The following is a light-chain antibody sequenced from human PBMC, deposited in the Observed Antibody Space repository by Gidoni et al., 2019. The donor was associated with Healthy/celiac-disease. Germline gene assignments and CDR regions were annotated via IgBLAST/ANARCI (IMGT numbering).Light chain of an antibody. Sequence: DIQMTQSPSSLFASVGDRVTITCRASQSISSYLNWYQQKPGKAPKLLIYAASSLQSGVPSMFSGSGSGTDFTLTISSLQPEDFATYYCQQSYSTPGMFGQGTKVEIK. CDR3: QQSYSTPGM. J-gene: IGKJ1*01. CDR2: AAS. V-gene: IGKV1-39*01. CDR1: QSISSY.